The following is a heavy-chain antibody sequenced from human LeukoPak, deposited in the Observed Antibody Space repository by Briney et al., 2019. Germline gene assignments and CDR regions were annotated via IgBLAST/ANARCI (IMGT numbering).Heavy chain of an antibody. D-gene: IGHD1-14*01. CDR2: ISYDGSNK. CDR1: GFTFNSYA. J-gene: IGHJ3*02. CDR3: ARLPESYRAFDI. Sequence: GRSLRLSCAASGFTFNSYAMHWVRQAPGKGLEWVAVISYDGSNKYYADSVKGRFTISRDNSKNTLYLQMNSLRAEDTAVYYCARLPESYRAFDIWGQGTMVTVSS. V-gene: IGHV3-30-3*01.